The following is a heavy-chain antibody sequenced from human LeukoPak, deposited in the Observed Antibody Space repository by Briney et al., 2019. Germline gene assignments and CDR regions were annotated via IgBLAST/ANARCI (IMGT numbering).Heavy chain of an antibody. CDR1: GGTFSSYA. Sequence: SVKVSCKASGGTFSSYAISWVRQAPGQGLERMGRIIPILGIANYAQKFQGRVTITADKSTSTAYMELSSLRSEDTAVYYCARDLITYDSSGYSQSYWGQGTLVTVSS. CDR3: ARDLITYDSSGYSQSY. V-gene: IGHV1-69*04. J-gene: IGHJ4*02. CDR2: IIPILGIA. D-gene: IGHD3-22*01.